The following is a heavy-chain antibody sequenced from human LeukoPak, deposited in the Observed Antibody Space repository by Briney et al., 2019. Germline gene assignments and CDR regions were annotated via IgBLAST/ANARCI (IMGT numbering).Heavy chain of an antibody. CDR1: GFTFDDYA. CDR2: ISWNSGSI. V-gene: IGHV3-9*01. J-gene: IGHJ4*02. Sequence: GGSLRLSCAASGFTFDDYAMHWVRQAPGKGLEWVSGISWNSGSIGYADSVKGRFTISRDYAKNSLYLQMNSLRAEDTALYYCAKEGIVLRYFDWLSYFDYWGQGTLVTVSS. CDR3: AKEGIVLRYFDWLSYFDY. D-gene: IGHD3-9*01.